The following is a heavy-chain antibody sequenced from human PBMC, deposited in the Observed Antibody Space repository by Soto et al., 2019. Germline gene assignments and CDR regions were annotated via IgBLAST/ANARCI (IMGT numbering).Heavy chain of an antibody. Sequence: EVKLVESGGALVQPGGSLRLSCTASGFDFSGSEMNWFRQAAGKGLEWVAYITRSGGVTFHADSVKGRFSISRDNAKNSLFLDMSDLTADDTGVYYCAKVAPFILGSPFWGQGTLVTVSS. V-gene: IGHV3-48*03. CDR2: ITRSGGVT. CDR1: GFDFSGSE. D-gene: IGHD2-21*01. J-gene: IGHJ4*02. CDR3: AKVAPFILGSPF.